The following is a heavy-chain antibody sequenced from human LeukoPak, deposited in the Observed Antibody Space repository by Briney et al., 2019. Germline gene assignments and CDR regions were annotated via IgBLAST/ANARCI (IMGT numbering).Heavy chain of an antibody. CDR3: AKDIGGGYCSSGSCYSGCFDY. CDR2: ISGDGGST. CDR1: GFTFDDYA. V-gene: IGHV3-43*02. J-gene: IGHJ4*02. D-gene: IGHD2-15*01. Sequence: GGSLRLSCAASGFTFDDYAMHWVRQAPGKGLEWVSLISGDGGSTYYADSVKGRFTISRDNSKNSLYLQMNSLRTEDTALYYCAKDIGGGYCSSGSCYSGCFDYWGQGTLVTVSS.